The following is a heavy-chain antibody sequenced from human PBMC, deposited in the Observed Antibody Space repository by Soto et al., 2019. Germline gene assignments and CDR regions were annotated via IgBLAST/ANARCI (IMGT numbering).Heavy chain of an antibody. V-gene: IGHV3-23*01. Sequence: EVQKLESGGGLVQPGGSLRLSCAASGLTCSAYPMSWVRQAPGKGLEWVSSISGSGDRTYYADSVKGRFTISRDNSKNSLYLQMNSLRVDDTAVYFCPFGWGGGLEGYWGQGTLVTVSS. D-gene: IGHD2-15*01. J-gene: IGHJ4*02. CDR2: ISGSGDRT. CDR1: GLTCSAYP. CDR3: PFGWGGGLEGY.